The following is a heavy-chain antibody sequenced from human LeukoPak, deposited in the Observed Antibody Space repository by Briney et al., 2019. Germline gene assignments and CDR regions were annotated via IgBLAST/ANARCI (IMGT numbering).Heavy chain of an antibody. D-gene: IGHD1-14*01. Sequence: SGTLSLTCAVSGGSITTPSWWIWVRQPPGKGLEWIGEIYHDGNTDYNPSLKSRVTISVDKSTNHFSLKLTSLTAADTAVYYCARAPGPTTNGFDYWGQGILVTVSS. CDR1: GGSITTPSW. J-gene: IGHJ4*02. V-gene: IGHV4-4*02. CDR3: ARAPGPTTNGFDY. CDR2: IYHDGNT.